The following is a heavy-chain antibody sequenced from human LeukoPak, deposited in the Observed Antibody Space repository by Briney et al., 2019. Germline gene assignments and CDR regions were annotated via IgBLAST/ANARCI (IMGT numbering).Heavy chain of an antibody. J-gene: IGHJ5*02. Sequence: SETLSLTCAVYGGSFSGYYWSWIRQPPGKGLEWIGETNHSGSTNYNPSLKSRVTISVDTSKNQFSLKLCSVTAADTAVYYCARGGRYSYGFDPWGQGTLVTVSS. CDR1: GGSFSGYY. D-gene: IGHD5-18*01. CDR3: ARGGRYSYGFDP. V-gene: IGHV4-34*01. CDR2: TNHSGST.